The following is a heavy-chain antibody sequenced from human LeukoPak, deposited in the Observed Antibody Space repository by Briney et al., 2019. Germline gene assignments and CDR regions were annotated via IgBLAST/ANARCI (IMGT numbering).Heavy chain of an antibody. D-gene: IGHD6-13*01. J-gene: IGHJ4*02. CDR1: GFTFSSYS. Sequence: GGSLRLSCAASGFTFSSYSMKWVRQAPGKGLEWVSSISSSSTSIYYADSVRGRCTISRDNAKNSLYLQMNSLRADDTAVYYCAKGGSSSWDYFDYWGQGTLVTVSS. CDR2: ISSSSTSI. V-gene: IGHV3-21*04. CDR3: AKGGSSSWDYFDY.